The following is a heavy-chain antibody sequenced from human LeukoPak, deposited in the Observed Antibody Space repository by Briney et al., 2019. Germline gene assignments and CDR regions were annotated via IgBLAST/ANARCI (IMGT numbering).Heavy chain of an antibody. J-gene: IGHJ4*02. V-gene: IGHV4-39*07. CDR3: ARQEAVAAPFDY. Sequence: SETLSLTCTVSGGSISSSSYYWGWIRQPPGKGLEWIGSIYYSGSTYYNPSLKSRVTISVDTSKNQFSLNLSSVTAADTAVYYCARQEAVAAPFDYWGQGTLVTVSS. D-gene: IGHD6-19*01. CDR1: GGSISSSSYY. CDR2: IYYSGST.